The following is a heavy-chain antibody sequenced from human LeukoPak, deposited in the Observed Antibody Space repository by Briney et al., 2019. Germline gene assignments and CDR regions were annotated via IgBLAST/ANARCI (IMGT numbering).Heavy chain of an antibody. CDR2: ILSKAGGETT. J-gene: IGHJ4*02. D-gene: IGHD5-18*01. Sequence: GGSLRLSCAASGFTFTTAWMTWVRQAPGKGLEWVGRILSKAGGETTDYAAPVKGTFTISRDNSKNTLYLQMNSLRAEDTAVYYCAKVPLDTAMDSLGYFDYWGQGTLVTVSS. CDR1: GFTFTTAW. CDR3: AKVPLDTAMDSLGYFDY. V-gene: IGHV3-15*01.